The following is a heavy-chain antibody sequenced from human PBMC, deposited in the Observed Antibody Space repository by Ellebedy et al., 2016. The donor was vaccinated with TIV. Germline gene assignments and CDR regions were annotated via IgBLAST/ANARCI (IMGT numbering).Heavy chain of an antibody. Sequence: GGSLRLSCSASGFTFSVYDMHWVRQAPGKGLEWLAVISNDGRRTHYSDSAKGRFTVSRDNSWNMVYLQMNSLRPEDSAVYYCPYSSGWYKFDDWGQGTLVTV. CDR3: PYSSGWYKFDD. CDR2: ISNDGRRT. D-gene: IGHD6-19*01. CDR1: GFTFSVYD. V-gene: IGHV3-30*04. J-gene: IGHJ4*02.